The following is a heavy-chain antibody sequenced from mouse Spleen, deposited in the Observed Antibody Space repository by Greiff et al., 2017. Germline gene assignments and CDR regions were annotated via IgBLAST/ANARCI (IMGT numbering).Heavy chain of an antibody. CDR1: GYSFTGYY. CDR2: INPSTGGT. D-gene: IGHD2-12*01. Sequence: VQLQQSGPELVKPGASVKISCKASGYSFTGYYMNWVKQSPEKSLEWIGEINPSTGGTTYNQKFKAKATLTVDKSSSTAYMQLKSLTSEDSAVYYCARPAYYSYYSYDVGLDYWGQGTTLTVSS. V-gene: IGHV1-42*01. J-gene: IGHJ2*01. CDR3: ARPAYYSYYSYDVGLDY.